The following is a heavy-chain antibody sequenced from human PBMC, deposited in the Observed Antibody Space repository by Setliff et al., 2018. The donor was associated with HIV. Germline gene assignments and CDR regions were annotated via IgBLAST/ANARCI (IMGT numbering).Heavy chain of an antibody. Sequence: PSETLSLTCTVSGDSVNDRSYFWGWIRQPPGKGLEWIGTFYYNGDSRYNPSLKSRVTISVDTSKNQVSLKLSSVTAADTAVYYCARGRRSTSSYYYYYYMDVWGKGTTVTVSS. CDR1: GDSVNDRSYF. CDR2: FYYNGDS. D-gene: IGHD2-2*01. CDR3: ARGRRSTSSYYYYYYMDV. J-gene: IGHJ6*03. V-gene: IGHV4-39*07.